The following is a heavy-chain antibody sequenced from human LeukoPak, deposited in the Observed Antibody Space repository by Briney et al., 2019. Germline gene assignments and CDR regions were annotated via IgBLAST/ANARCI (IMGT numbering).Heavy chain of an antibody. CDR3: ARMTAFGGVTYYIDV. J-gene: IGHJ6*03. CDR1: GGSISSDY. Sequence: SETLSLTCTVSGGSISSDYWSWIRQPPGKGLEWIGYIYYSGSTNYNPSLKSRVTISVDTSKNQFSLRLSSVTAADTAVYYCARMTAFGGVTYYIDVWGRGTTVTVSS. D-gene: IGHD3-16*01. V-gene: IGHV4-59*01. CDR2: IYYSGST.